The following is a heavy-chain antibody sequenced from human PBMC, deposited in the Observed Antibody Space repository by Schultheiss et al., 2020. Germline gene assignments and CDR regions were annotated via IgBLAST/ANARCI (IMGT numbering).Heavy chain of an antibody. CDR2: IYYSGST. CDR1: GGSFSGYY. D-gene: IGHD2-2*01. Sequence: SETLSLTCAVYGGSFSGYYWSWIRQPPGKGLEWIGYIYYSGSTNYNPSLKSRVTISVDTSKNQFSLKLSSVTAADTAVYYCARALGYCSSTSCYAFDYWGQGTLVTVSS. J-gene: IGHJ4*02. CDR3: ARALGYCSSTSCYAFDY. V-gene: IGHV4-59*01.